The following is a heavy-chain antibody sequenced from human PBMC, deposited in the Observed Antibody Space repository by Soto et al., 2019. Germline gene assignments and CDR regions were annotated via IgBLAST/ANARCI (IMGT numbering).Heavy chain of an antibody. CDR3: AGDEGFGYRRSYARGDHWCDP. CDR2: ISAYNGNT. J-gene: IGHJ5*02. V-gene: IGHV1-18*01. Sequence: QVQLVQSGAEVKKPGASVKVSCKASGYTFTSYGISWVRQAPGQGLEWMGWISAYNGNTNYAQKLQGRVTMTTDTSKAISTVDSRGPRSDATAMSYSAGDEGFGYRRSYARGDHWCDPWGRGTLVTVAS. D-gene: IGHD6-6*01. CDR1: GYTFTSYG.